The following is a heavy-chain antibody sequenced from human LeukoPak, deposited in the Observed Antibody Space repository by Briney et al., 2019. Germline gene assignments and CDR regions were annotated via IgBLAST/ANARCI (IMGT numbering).Heavy chain of an antibody. D-gene: IGHD3/OR15-3a*01. CDR2: IRYDGSNK. Sequence: GGSLRLSCAASGFTFSSYGMHWVRQAPGKGLEWVAFIRYDGSNKYYADSVKGRFTISRDNSKNTLYLQMNSLRAEDTAVYYCAKDASFFFGRSAVDYWGQGTLVTVSS. CDR1: GFTFSSYG. J-gene: IGHJ4*02. CDR3: AKDASFFFGRSAVDY. V-gene: IGHV3-30*02.